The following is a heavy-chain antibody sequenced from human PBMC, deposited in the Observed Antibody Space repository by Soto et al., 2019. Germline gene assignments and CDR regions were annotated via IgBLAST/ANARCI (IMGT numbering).Heavy chain of an antibody. Sequence: GGSLRLSCAASGFTVSSNYMSWVRQAPGKGLEWVSVIYSGGSTYYADSVKGRFTISRDNSKNTLYLQMNSLRAEDTAVYYCARDRWRDSSGFYYYYGMDVWGQGTLVTVSS. CDR3: ARDRWRDSSGFYYYYGMDV. CDR1: GFTVSSNY. J-gene: IGHJ6*02. CDR2: IYSGGST. D-gene: IGHD3-22*01. V-gene: IGHV3-53*01.